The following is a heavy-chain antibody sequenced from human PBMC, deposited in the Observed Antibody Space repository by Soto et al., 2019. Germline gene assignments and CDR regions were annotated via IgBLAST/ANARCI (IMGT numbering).Heavy chain of an antibody. D-gene: IGHD4-17*01. CDR1: GGSISSGGYY. J-gene: IGHJ4*02. CDR2: IYYSGST. CDR3: ARDGHDYGDYVY. Sequence: QVQLQESGPGLVKPSQTLSLTCTVSGGSISSGGYYWSWIRQHPGKGLEWIGYIYYSGSTYYNPSLKNRVTISVDTSKNQFSLKLSSVTAADTAVYYCARDGHDYGDYVYWGQGTLVTVSS. V-gene: IGHV4-31*03.